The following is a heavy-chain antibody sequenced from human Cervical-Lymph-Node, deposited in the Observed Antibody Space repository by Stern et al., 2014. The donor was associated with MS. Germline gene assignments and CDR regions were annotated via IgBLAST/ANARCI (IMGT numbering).Heavy chain of an antibody. D-gene: IGHD5-18*01. Sequence: QVQLVQSGGGVVQPGRSLRLSCAASGFTFGSYGMHWVRQAPGKGLEWVAAISYEGRNTYYADSVKGRFTISRDNSENTLYLQMDSLRAEDTSVYYCARDLSSYGWSCFDYWGQGALVAVSS. V-gene: IGHV3-30*19. CDR3: ARDLSSYGWSCFDY. CDR2: ISYEGRNT. CDR1: GFTFGSYG. J-gene: IGHJ4*02.